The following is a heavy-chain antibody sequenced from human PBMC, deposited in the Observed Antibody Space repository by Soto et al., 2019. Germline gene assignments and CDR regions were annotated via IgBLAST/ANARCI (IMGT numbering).Heavy chain of an antibody. D-gene: IGHD2-15*01. CDR3: AKDYTVAADASSVSYFDY. J-gene: IGHJ4*02. V-gene: IGHV3-23*01. Sequence: EVQVLESGGGLVQRGGSLRLSCAASGFTFNHYAMSWVRQAPGKGLEWVSIIIANGGTFYADSVKGRFTISRDNSKNSVYLQMSSLRVEDAAIYYCAKDYTVAADASSVSYFDYWGQGALVTVSS. CDR1: GFTFNHYA. CDR2: IIANGGT.